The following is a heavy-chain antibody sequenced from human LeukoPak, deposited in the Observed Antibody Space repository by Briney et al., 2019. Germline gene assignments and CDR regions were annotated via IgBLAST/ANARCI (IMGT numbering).Heavy chain of an antibody. Sequence: PGGSLRLSCAASGFTFSSYWMHWVRQAPGKGLVWVSRINSDGSSTSYADSVKGRFTISRDNSKNTLYLQMNSLRAEDTAVYYCAKESVRYSSSGEGQKWGQGTLVTVSS. CDR3: AKESVRYSSSGEGQK. J-gene: IGHJ4*02. D-gene: IGHD6-13*01. CDR2: INSDGSST. V-gene: IGHV3-74*01. CDR1: GFTFSSYW.